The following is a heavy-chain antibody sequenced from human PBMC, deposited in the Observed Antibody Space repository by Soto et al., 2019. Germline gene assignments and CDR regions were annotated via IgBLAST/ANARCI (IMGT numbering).Heavy chain of an antibody. V-gene: IGHV4-59*01. J-gene: IGHJ5*02. Sequence: SETLSLTCTVSGGSISSYYWSWIRQPPGKGLEWIEYIYYSGSTNYNPSLKSRVTISVDTSKNQFSLKLSSVTAADTAVYYCARVTIAAAGNWFDPWGQGTLVTVSS. CDR1: GGSISSYY. CDR3: ARVTIAAAGNWFDP. D-gene: IGHD6-13*01. CDR2: IYYSGST.